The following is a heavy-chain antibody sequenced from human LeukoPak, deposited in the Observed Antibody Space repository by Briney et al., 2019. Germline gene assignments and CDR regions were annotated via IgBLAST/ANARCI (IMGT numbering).Heavy chain of an antibody. Sequence: PGGSLRLSCAASGFTFSSYAMSWVRQAPGKGLEWVSAISGSGGSTYYADSVKGRFTISRDNAKNTLYLQMNSLRAEDTAVYYCARDRDSSSWYGGGAFDIWGQGTMVTVSS. CDR1: GFTFSSYA. CDR2: ISGSGGST. J-gene: IGHJ3*02. CDR3: ARDRDSSSWYGGGAFDI. D-gene: IGHD6-13*01. V-gene: IGHV3-23*01.